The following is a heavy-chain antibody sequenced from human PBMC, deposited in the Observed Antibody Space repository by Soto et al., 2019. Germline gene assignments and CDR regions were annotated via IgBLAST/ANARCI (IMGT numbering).Heavy chain of an antibody. D-gene: IGHD3-9*01. Sequence: QLQLQESGPGLVKPSETLSLTCTVSGGSISSSSYYWGWIRQPPGKGLEWIGSIYYSGSTYYNPSLKSRGTISVDTSKNQFSLKLSSVTAADTAVYYCASRGGRYFDHFDYWGQGTLVTVSS. J-gene: IGHJ4*02. CDR3: ASRGGRYFDHFDY. CDR2: IYYSGST. V-gene: IGHV4-39*01. CDR1: GGSISSSSYY.